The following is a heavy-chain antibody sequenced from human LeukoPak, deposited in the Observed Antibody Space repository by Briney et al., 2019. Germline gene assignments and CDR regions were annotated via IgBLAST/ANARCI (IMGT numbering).Heavy chain of an antibody. CDR2: INTNTGNP. J-gene: IGHJ4*02. CDR3: ARDSGYSSSWFYY. Sequence: GASVKVSCKPSGYAFTGYYMHWVRQAPGQGLEWMGRINTNTGNPTYAQGFTGRFAFSLDTSISTAYLQISSLKAEDTAVYYCARDSGYSSSWFYYWGQGTLVTVSS. CDR1: GYAFTGYY. D-gene: IGHD6-13*01. V-gene: IGHV7-4-1*02.